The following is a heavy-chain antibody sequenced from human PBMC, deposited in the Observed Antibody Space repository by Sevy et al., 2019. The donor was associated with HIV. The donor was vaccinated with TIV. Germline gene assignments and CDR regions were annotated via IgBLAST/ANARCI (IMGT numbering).Heavy chain of an antibody. Sequence: SETLSLTCTVSGGSISSSSYYWGWIRQPPGKGLEWIGSIYYSGSTYYNPSLKSRVTISVDTSKNQFSLKRSSVTAADTAVDYCARLPVEMATIMGAFDIWGQGTMVTVSS. V-gene: IGHV4-39*01. CDR3: ARLPVEMATIMGAFDI. CDR2: IYYSGST. D-gene: IGHD5-12*01. J-gene: IGHJ3*02. CDR1: GGSISSSSYY.